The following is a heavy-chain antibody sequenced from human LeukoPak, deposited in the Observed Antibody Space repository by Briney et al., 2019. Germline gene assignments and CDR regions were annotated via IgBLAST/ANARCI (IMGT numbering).Heavy chain of an antibody. CDR1: GGSISSYY. D-gene: IGHD2-2*01. J-gene: IGHJ3*02. CDR3: ARAGSSTSWRPSGAFDI. Sequence: SETLSLTCTVSGGSISSYYWSWIRQPPGKGLEWIGYIYYSGSTNYNPSLKSRVTISVDTSKNQFSLKLSSVTAADPAVYYCARAGSSTSWRPSGAFDIWGQGTMVTVSS. CDR2: IYYSGST. V-gene: IGHV4-59*01.